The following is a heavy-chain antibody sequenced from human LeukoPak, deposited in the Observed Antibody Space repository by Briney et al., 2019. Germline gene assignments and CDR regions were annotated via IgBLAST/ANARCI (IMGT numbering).Heavy chain of an antibody. J-gene: IGHJ4*02. CDR2: IDYSGST. D-gene: IGHD2-15*01. CDR1: GGSVSSGSYY. CDR3: ARRWYHAYCDY. Sequence: SETLSLTCTVSGGSVSSGSYYWNWIRQPPGKGLEWIGCIDYSGSTYYNPSLRSRVTVSADTSKNQFSLKLTSVTAADTAVYYCARRWYHAYCDYWGQGSLVTVSS. V-gene: IGHV4-61*01.